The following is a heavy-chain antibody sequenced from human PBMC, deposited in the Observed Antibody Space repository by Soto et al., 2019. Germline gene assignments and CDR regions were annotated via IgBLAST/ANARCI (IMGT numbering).Heavy chain of an antibody. D-gene: IGHD4-17*01. CDR1: GGSISSYY. Sequence: QVQLQESGPGLVKPSETLSLTCTVSGGSISSYYWSWIRQPPGKGLEWIGYIYYSGSTNYNPSLKNRVTISVDTSKNQFSLKLSSVTAADTAVYYCARSDYGDYSNWFDPWGQGTLVTVSS. V-gene: IGHV4-59*01. CDR3: ARSDYGDYSNWFDP. CDR2: IYYSGST. J-gene: IGHJ5*02.